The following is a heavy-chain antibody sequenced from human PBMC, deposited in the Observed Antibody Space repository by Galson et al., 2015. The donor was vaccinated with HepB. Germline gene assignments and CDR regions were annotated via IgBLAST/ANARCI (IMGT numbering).Heavy chain of an antibody. Sequence: SVKVSCKASGYTFNSYAMNWVRQALGQGLEWMGWINTNTGNPTYAQGFTGRFVFSLDTSVSTAYLQISSLKAEDTAVYYCARADDHGVNSFDYWGQGTLVTVSS. D-gene: IGHD4-23*01. J-gene: IGHJ4*02. CDR3: ARADDHGVNSFDY. CDR2: INTNTGNP. CDR1: GYTFNSYA. V-gene: IGHV7-4-1*02.